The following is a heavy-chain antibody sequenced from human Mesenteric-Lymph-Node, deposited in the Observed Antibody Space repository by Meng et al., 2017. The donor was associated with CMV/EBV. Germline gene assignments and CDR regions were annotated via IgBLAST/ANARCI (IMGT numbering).Heavy chain of an antibody. Sequence: GESLKISCAASGFTFSSYWMHWVRQAPGKGLVWVSRINSDGSSTSYADSVKGRFTISRDNAKNTLYLQMNSLRAEDTAVYYCAKDRDGNPDDYWGQGTLVTVSS. J-gene: IGHJ4*02. CDR3: AKDRDGNPDDY. CDR2: INSDGSST. V-gene: IGHV3-74*01. D-gene: IGHD1-14*01. CDR1: GFTFSSYW.